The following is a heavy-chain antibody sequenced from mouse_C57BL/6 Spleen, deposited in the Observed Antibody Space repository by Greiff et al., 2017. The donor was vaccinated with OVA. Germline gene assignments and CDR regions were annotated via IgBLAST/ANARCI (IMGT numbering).Heavy chain of an antibody. CDR1: GYTFTSYW. J-gene: IGHJ2*01. D-gene: IGHD1-1*01. V-gene: IGHV1-64*01. CDR3: ARSGYCGISYNFDY. CDR2: IHPSSGST. Sequence: QVQLQQPGAELVKPGASVKLSCKASGYTFTSYWMHWVKQRPGQGLEWIGMIHPSSGSTNYNEKFKSKATLPVDKASSTAYMQLSSLTSEDSAVYYCARSGYCGISYNFDYWGQGTTLTVSS.